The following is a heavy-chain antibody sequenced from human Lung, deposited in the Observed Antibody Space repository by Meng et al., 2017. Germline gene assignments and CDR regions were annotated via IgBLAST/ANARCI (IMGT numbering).Heavy chain of an antibody. J-gene: IGHJ4*02. D-gene: IGHD3-3*01. CDR2: IYYSGST. V-gene: IGHV4-39*01. Sequence: QLQLQESGPGLVKPSETLSLTGTVSGGSITSGSYYWGWIRQPPEKGLEWIGNIYYSGSTFYNPSLKSRVSMSVDTSKNQFSLRLNSVTAADTAVYYCARQGGRFSPNLWGQGTLVTVSS. CDR3: ARQGGRFSPNL. CDR1: GGSITSGSYY.